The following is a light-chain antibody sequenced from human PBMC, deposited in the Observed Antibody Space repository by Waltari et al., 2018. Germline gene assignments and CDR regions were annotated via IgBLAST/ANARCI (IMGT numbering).Light chain of an antibody. V-gene: IGLV3-19*01. CDR2: GKN. Sequence: SSDLTQDPDVSVALGQTVRITCQGDILRTYYGNWFRQKPGQAPELVIYGKNNRPSGIPDLFSASSSENTASLLVTGAQAEDEADYYCSSRELSGHVVFGGGTRLTVL. J-gene: IGLJ2*01. CDR3: SSRELSGHVV. CDR1: ILRTYY.